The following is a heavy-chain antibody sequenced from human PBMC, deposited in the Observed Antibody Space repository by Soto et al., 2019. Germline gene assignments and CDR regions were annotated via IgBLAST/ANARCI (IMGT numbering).Heavy chain of an antibody. V-gene: IGHV5-51*01. CDR2: IYPGDSDT. J-gene: IGHJ5*02. CDR3: ARHSPEWPQDISDWFDP. Sequence: PGESLKISCKGSGYSFTSYWIGWVRQMPVKGLEWMGIIYPGDSDTRYSPSFQGQVTISADKSISTAYLQWSSLKASDTAMYYCARHSPEWPQDISDWFDPWGQGTLVTVSS. D-gene: IGHD3-3*01. CDR1: GYSFTSYW.